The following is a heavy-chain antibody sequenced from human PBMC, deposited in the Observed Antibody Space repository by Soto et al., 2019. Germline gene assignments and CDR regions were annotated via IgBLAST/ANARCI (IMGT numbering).Heavy chain of an antibody. V-gene: IGHV1-18*04. Sequence: QVQLVQSGPEVKKPGASVKVSCKASGYIFSSHGINWVRQAPGQGLEWMGWISAYSGNTNYAQKFQGRVTMTTDTSTRTAYMELRSLRSDDTAVYYCARDQAYGDPGAWFDPWGQGTLVTVSS. CDR2: ISAYSGNT. J-gene: IGHJ5*02. CDR1: GYIFSSHG. D-gene: IGHD4-17*01. CDR3: ARDQAYGDPGAWFDP.